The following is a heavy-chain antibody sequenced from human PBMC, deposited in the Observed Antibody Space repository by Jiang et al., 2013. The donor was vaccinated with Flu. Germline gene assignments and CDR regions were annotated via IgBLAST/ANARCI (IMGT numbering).Heavy chain of an antibody. Sequence: DPSDSYTNYSPSFQGHVTISADRSISTAYLQWSSLKASDTAMYYCARVVLDLRYLYYYGMDVWGQGTTVTVSS. V-gene: IGHV5-10-1*01. CDR3: ARVVLDLRYLYYYGMDV. J-gene: IGHJ6*02. CDR2: DPSDSYT. D-gene: IGHD3-3*02.